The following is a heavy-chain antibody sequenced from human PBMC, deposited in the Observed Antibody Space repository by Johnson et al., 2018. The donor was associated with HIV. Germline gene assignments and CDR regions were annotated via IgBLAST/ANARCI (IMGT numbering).Heavy chain of an antibody. Sequence: VQLVESGGGVVQPGRSLRLSCAASKFRFSNYWMHWVRQAPGKGLVWVSRIKSDGSDTSYADSVKGRFTISRDNAKHTLYLQMNSLRAEDTAVYYCARDGQLGAFDIWGQGTMVTVSS. D-gene: IGHD1-1*01. CDR1: KFRFSNYW. J-gene: IGHJ3*02. V-gene: IGHV3-74*01. CDR2: IKSDGSDT. CDR3: ARDGQLGAFDI.